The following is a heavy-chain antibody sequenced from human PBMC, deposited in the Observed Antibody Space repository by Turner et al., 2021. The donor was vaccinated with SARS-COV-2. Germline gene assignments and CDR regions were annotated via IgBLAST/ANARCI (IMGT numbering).Heavy chain of an antibody. CDR3: ARDYPWDTAMAHQGGGFEY. Sequence: QVQLVESGGGVVQPGRSLRLPGAASGCTFSSYAMHWVGQAPGKGLEWVAVISYAGSNKFYADSVKGRFTISRDNSKNTLYLQMNSLRAEDTAVYYCARDYPWDTAMAHQGGGFEYWGQGTLVTVSS. D-gene: IGHD5-18*01. CDR1: GCTFSSYA. CDR2: ISYAGSNK. V-gene: IGHV3-30-3*01. J-gene: IGHJ4*02.